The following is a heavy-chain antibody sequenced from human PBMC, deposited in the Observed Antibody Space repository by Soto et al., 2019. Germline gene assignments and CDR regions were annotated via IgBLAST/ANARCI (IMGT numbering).Heavy chain of an antibody. CDR3: AHVQYGSATYTDVFDA. CDR1: GFSLSTNGVG. CDR2: IYWNNDK. D-gene: IGHD3-10*01. Sequence: QITLKESGPTLVKSTQPLTLTCTFSGFSLSTNGVGVGWIRQPPGKALEWLALIYWNNDKRYSPSLTSRLTITKDTSKNPVVLTMTTMDPLDTATYYCAHVQYGSATYTDVFDAWGHGTLVTVSS. V-gene: IGHV2-5*01. J-gene: IGHJ5*01.